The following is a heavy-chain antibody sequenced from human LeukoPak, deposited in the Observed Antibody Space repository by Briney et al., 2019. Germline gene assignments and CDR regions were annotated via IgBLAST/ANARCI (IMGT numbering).Heavy chain of an antibody. D-gene: IGHD4-17*01. Sequence: GASVKVSCKAAGGTFRRYAISWVRQAPGQGLEWMGIINPSGGSTSYAQKLQGRVTMTTDTSTSTAYMELRSLRSDDTAVYYCARESSRHDYGDYRNWGQGTLVTVSS. V-gene: IGHV1-46*01. CDR2: INPSGGST. CDR1: GGTFRRYA. CDR3: ARESSRHDYGDYRN. J-gene: IGHJ4*02.